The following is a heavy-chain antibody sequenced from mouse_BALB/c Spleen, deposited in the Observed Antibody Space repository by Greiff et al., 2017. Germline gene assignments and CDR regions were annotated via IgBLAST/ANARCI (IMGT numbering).Heavy chain of an antibody. CDR2: INPSNGGT. D-gene: IGHD2-4*01. CDR1: GYTFTSYY. Sequence: QVQLQQPGAELVKPGASVKLSCKASGYTFTSYYMYWVKQRPGQGLEWIGGINPSNGGTNFNQKFKSKATLTVDKSSSTAYMQLSSLTSEDSAVYCCTREGSYYDYGVDYWGQGTTLTVSS. CDR3: TREGSYYDYGVDY. V-gene: IGHV1S81*02. J-gene: IGHJ2*01.